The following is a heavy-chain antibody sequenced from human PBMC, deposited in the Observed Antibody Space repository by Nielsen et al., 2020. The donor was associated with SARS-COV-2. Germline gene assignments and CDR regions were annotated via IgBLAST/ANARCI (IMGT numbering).Heavy chain of an antibody. CDR2: ISGSGDRT. J-gene: IGHJ4*02. CDR1: GITFSTYA. CDR3: AKDPYYDFWSGYYLDY. D-gene: IGHD3-3*01. V-gene: IGHV3-23*01. Sequence: GESLKISCVASGITFSTYAMSWVRQAPGKGLEWVSGISGSGDRTYYGDSVRGRFTISRDNSKNTLYLQMNSLRAEDTAVYYCAKDPYYDFWSGYYLDYWGQGTLVTVSS.